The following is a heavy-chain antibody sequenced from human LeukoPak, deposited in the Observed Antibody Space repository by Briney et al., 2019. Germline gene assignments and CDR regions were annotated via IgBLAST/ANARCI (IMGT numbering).Heavy chain of an antibody. D-gene: IGHD4-17*01. Sequence: SVKVSCKASGGTFSSYAISWVRQAPGQGLEWMGRIIPILGIANYAQKFQGRVTITADKSTSTAYMELSSLRSEDTAVYYCARYLNGDEDAFDIWGQGTMVTVSS. CDR3: ARYLNGDEDAFDI. V-gene: IGHV1-69*04. J-gene: IGHJ3*02. CDR1: GGTFSSYA. CDR2: IIPILGIA.